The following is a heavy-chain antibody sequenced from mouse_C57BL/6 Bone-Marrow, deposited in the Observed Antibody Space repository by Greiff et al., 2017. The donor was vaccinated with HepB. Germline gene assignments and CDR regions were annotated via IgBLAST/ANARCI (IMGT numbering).Heavy chain of an antibody. CDR3: ARWPQLGRRDY. CDR2: INPNNGGT. D-gene: IGHD4-1*02. J-gene: IGHJ4*01. V-gene: IGHV1-22*01. Sequence: VHVKQSGPELVKPGASVKMSCKASGYTFTDYNMHWVKQSHGKSLEWIGYINPNNGGTSYNQKFKGKATLTVNKSSSTAYMELRSLTSEDSAVYYCARWPQLGRRDYWGQGTSVTVSS. CDR1: GYTFTDYN.